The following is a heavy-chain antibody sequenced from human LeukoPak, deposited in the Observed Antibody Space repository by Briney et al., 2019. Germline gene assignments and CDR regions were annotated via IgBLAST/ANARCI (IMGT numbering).Heavy chain of an antibody. V-gene: IGHV4-4*07. CDR2: IYTSGST. CDR3: ARDVDIVVVPAATWFDP. Sequence: PSETLSLTCTVSGGSLSSYYWSWLRQPAGKGLEWIGRIYTSGSTNYNPSPKSRVTMSVDTSKNQFSLKLSSVTAADTAVYYCARDVDIVVVPAATWFDPWGQGTLVTVSS. J-gene: IGHJ5*02. CDR1: GGSLSSYY. D-gene: IGHD2-2*01.